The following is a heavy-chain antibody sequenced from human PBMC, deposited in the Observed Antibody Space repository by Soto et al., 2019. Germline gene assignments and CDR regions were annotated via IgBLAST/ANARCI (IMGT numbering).Heavy chain of an antibody. CDR1: GGSISGSSYY. Sequence: SETLSLTCTVSGGSISGSSYYWGWIRQPPGKGLEWIGSIYYSGSTYYNPSLKSRVTISVDTSKNQFSLKLSSVTAADTAVYYCARLMVTQSGSFDYWGQGTLVTVSS. J-gene: IGHJ4*02. D-gene: IGHD2-15*01. CDR3: ARLMVTQSGSFDY. CDR2: IYYSGST. V-gene: IGHV4-39*01.